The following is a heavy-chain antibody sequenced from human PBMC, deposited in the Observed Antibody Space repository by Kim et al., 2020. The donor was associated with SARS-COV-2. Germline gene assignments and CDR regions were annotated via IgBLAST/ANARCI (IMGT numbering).Heavy chain of an antibody. V-gene: IGHV3-23*01. D-gene: IGHD5-18*01. J-gene: IGHJ4*02. Sequence: RTYYADSVKGRFTVSRDNSRNTVDLQMNGLRAEDTAIYYCVKDFRYPYGYWGQGTLVTVSS. CDR2: RT. CDR3: VKDFRYPYGY.